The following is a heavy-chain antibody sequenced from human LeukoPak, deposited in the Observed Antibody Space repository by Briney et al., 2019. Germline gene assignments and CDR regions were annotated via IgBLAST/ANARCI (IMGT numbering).Heavy chain of an antibody. CDR3: ASAIAVVHINY. D-gene: IGHD6-19*01. Sequence: GESLKISCRGSGYSFTSYWIGWVRQMPGKGLEWMGIIYPGDSDTRYSPSFQGQVTISADKSISTAYLQWSGLKASDSAMYYCASAIAVVHINYWGQGTLVTVSS. J-gene: IGHJ4*02. CDR2: IYPGDSDT. V-gene: IGHV5-51*01. CDR1: GYSFTSYW.